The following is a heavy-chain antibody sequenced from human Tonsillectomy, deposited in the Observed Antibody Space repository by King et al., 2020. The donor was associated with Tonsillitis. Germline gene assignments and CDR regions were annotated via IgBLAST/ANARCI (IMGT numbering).Heavy chain of an antibody. D-gene: IGHD6-19*01. Sequence: QMQLQESGPGLVKPSETLSLTCTVSGGSISSSSYYWGWIRQPPGKGLEWIGSIYYSGSTYYNPSLKSRVTISVDTSKNQFSLKLSSVTAADTAVYYCARLLAVAPQIYYFDYWGQGTLVTVSS. CDR2: IYYSGST. CDR3: ARLLAVAPQIYYFDY. J-gene: IGHJ4*02. CDR1: GGSISSSSYY. V-gene: IGHV4-39*01.